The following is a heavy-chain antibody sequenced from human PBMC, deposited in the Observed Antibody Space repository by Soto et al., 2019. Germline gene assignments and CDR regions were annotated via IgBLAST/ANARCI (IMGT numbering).Heavy chain of an antibody. CDR1: GFTFTGSW. D-gene: IGHD2-2*01. Sequence: EVQLVESGGGMVQPGGSLRLSCAASGFTFTGSWMNWVRQAPGKGLEWVANIDPRGNVNYYVDSVKGRFTISRDNAKNSLYLQMNSLRAEDTAIYYCTRISRIEVGDFWGQGTLVTVSS. CDR2: IDPRGNVN. J-gene: IGHJ4*02. CDR3: TRISRIEVGDF. V-gene: IGHV3-7*01.